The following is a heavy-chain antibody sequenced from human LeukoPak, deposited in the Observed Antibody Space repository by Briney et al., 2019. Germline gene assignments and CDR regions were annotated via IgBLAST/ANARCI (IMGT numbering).Heavy chain of an antibody. CDR3: AKDLGVDSSGYYFPFDY. D-gene: IGHD3-22*01. CDR1: GFTFSSYA. CDR2: ISASGGST. Sequence: XXSLRLSCAASGFTFSSYAMSWVRRAPGKGLEWVSTISASGGSTYYADSVKGRLTISRENAKNRVYRQMNSLRAEETGVYYCAKDLGVDSSGYYFPFDYWGQGTLVTVSS. V-gene: IGHV3-23*01. J-gene: IGHJ4*02.